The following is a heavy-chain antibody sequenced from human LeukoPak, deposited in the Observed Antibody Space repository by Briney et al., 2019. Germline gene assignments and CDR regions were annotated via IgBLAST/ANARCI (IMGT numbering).Heavy chain of an antibody. Sequence: GRFLRLSCAASGFTFSSYAMHWVRQAPGKGLEWVAVISYGGSNKYYADSVKGRFTISRDNSKNTLYLQINSLRAEDTAVYYCAKGVSPRYSGYSKWFAPWGQGTLVSVSS. CDR1: GFTFSSYA. CDR2: ISYGGSNK. CDR3: AKGVSPRYSGYSKWFAP. V-gene: IGHV3-30-3*01. D-gene: IGHD5-12*01. J-gene: IGHJ5*02.